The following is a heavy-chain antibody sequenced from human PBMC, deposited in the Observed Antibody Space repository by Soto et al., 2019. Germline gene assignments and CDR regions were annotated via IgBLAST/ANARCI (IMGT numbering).Heavy chain of an antibody. V-gene: IGHV4-59*01. CDR1: GDSINSYY. D-gene: IGHD1-26*01. CDR3: AGRSWEGQFGYYPHMDV. CDR2: IYYNGRT. Sequence: QVQLQESGPGLVKPSETLSLTCTVSGDSINSYYWSWLRQPPGKGLEWIEYIYYNGRTSYSPSLKGRITLSVDTLTYPSSLRLSSVAAVYTAVYYCAGRSWEGQFGYYPHMDVWGKGPTVAVSS. J-gene: IGHJ6*03.